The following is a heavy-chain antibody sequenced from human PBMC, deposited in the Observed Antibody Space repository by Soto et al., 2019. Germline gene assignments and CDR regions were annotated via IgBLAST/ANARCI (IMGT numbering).Heavy chain of an antibody. D-gene: IGHD3-10*01. CDR1: GGSFSGYF. Sequence: SETLSLTCAVYGGSFSGYFRSWLRPPPGKGLEWIGEINHSETTNYNPSLKSRVTISVDTSKNQFSLKLSSVTAADTAVYFCARESREFSSSGGLDVWGQGTTVTVSS. CDR3: ARESREFSSSGGLDV. CDR2: INHSETT. J-gene: IGHJ6*02. V-gene: IGHV4-34*01.